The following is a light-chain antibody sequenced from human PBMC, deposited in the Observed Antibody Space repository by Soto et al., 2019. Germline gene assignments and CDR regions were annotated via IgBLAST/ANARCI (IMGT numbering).Light chain of an antibody. CDR2: DNN. Sequence: QSVLTQPPSVSAAPGQKVIISCSGSSSNIGNNYVYWYQQLPGTAPKLLIFDNNRRPSGIPDRFSGSKSGTSATLGITGLQTGDEADYYCGTWDSSLTAGVFGGGTKVTVL. V-gene: IGLV1-51*01. J-gene: IGLJ3*02. CDR1: SSNIGNNY. CDR3: GTWDSSLTAGV.